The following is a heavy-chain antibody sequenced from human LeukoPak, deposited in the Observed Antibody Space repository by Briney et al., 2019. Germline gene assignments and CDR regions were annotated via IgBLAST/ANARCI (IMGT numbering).Heavy chain of an antibody. J-gene: IGHJ6*02. Sequence: SETLSLTCTVSGGSISSYYWSWIRQPPGKGLEWIGYIYYSGSTNYNPSLKSRVTISVDTSKNQFSLKLSSVTAADTAVYYCARKRPPFRFLGWSNYGMDVWGQGTTVTVS. CDR1: GGSISSYY. CDR2: IYYSGST. D-gene: IGHD3-3*01. V-gene: IGHV4-59*08. CDR3: ARKRPPFRFLGWSNYGMDV.